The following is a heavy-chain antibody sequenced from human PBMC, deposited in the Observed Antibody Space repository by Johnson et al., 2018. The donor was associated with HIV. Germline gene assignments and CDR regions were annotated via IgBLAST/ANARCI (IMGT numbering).Heavy chain of an antibody. D-gene: IGHD3-22*01. CDR1: GFIFSSNA. V-gene: IGHV3-30*14. J-gene: IGHJ3*02. CDR2: ISYDGSNK. Sequence: QVQLVESGGGVVQPGRSLRLSCAASGFIFSSNAMHWVRQAPGKGLEWVAVISYDGSNKFYADSVKGRFTISRDNSKNTLYLQMNSLTTEDTALYYCVSVPMIVVLDGALDIWGQGTMVTVSS. CDR3: VSVPMIVVLDGALDI.